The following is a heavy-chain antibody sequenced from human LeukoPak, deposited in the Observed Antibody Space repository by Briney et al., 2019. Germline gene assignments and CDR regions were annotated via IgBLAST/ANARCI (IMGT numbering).Heavy chain of an antibody. Sequence: SETLSLTCTVSGGSISSYYWSWIRQPPGKGLEWIGYIYYSGSTNYNPSLKSRVTISVDTSKNQFSLKLSSVTAADTAVYYCARRSEWLVPSVSFDAFDIWGQGTMVTVSS. D-gene: IGHD6-19*01. CDR2: IYYSGST. CDR1: GGSISSYY. CDR3: ARRSEWLVPSVSFDAFDI. V-gene: IGHV4-59*01. J-gene: IGHJ3*02.